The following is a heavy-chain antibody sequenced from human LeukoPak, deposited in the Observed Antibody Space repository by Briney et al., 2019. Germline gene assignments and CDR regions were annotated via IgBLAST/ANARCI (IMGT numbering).Heavy chain of an antibody. CDR1: GYIFTSYW. D-gene: IGHD2-15*01. V-gene: IGHV5-10-1*01. CDR3: AGGRRYLDAFDN. CDR2: IDPTDSYT. Sequence: GESLKISCTGSGYIFTSYWSSWVRQMPGKGLEWMGRIDPTDSYTNYSPSFQGHVTISADKSLSTAYLQWSSLKASDTAMYYCAGGRRYLDAFDNWGQGTMVTVSS. J-gene: IGHJ3*02.